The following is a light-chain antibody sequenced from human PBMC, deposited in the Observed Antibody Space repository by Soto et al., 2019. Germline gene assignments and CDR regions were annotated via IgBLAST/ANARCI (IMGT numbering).Light chain of an antibody. CDR3: QQYTSSPQT. V-gene: IGKV3-20*01. CDR2: GAS. CDR1: QSVTSNY. Sequence: EIVLTQSPGTMSLSPGERATLSCRASQSVTSNYLAWYQQKPGQAPRLLIYGASSRATGIPDRFSGSGSGTDFTLTISRLEPGDFAVYYCQQYTSSPQTFGQGTRWIS. J-gene: IGKJ1*01.